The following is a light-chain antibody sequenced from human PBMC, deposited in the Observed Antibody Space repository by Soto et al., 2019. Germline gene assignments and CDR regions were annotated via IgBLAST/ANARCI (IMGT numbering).Light chain of an antibody. Sequence: VVMTESPLSLAVTLGQTASISCRSSQSLVSSDGLTYFNWFHQRPGQSPRRLIYKVSNRDSGVPESFTGSGSGTDFTLTISRVEAEDVGIYYCMQGSHWATFGQGTKLEIK. J-gene: IGKJ2*01. CDR3: MQGSHWAT. CDR1: QSLVSSDGLTY. V-gene: IGKV2-30*01. CDR2: KVS.